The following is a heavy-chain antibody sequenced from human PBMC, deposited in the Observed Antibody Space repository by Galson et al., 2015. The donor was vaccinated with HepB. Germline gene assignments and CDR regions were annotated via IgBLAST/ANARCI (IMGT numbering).Heavy chain of an antibody. V-gene: IGHV3-23*05. D-gene: IGHD2-15*01. CDR3: AKDKVVDGRWTVDY. CDR2: IYGSGRST. Sequence: SLRLSCAASGLSISTYTMNWVRQAPGKGLEWVSAIYGSGRSTFYADSVKGRFAISKDNSKNTVYLQMNSLSVEDTALYFCAKDKVVDGRWTVDYWGQGTLVTVSS. J-gene: IGHJ4*02. CDR1: GLSISTYT.